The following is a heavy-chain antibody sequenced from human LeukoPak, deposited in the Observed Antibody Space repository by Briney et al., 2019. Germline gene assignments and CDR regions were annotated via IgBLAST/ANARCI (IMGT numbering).Heavy chain of an antibody. V-gene: IGHV1-18*01. J-gene: IGHJ3*02. CDR3: ARVDSGSYYILSGAFDI. CDR2: ISAYNGNT. CDR1: GYTFTSYG. Sequence: ASVKVSCKASGYTFTSYGISWVRQAPGQGLEWMGWISAYNGNTNYAQKLQGRVTMTTDTSTSTAYMELRSLGSDDTAVYYCARVDSGSYYILSGAFDIWGQGTMVTVSS. D-gene: IGHD1-26*01.